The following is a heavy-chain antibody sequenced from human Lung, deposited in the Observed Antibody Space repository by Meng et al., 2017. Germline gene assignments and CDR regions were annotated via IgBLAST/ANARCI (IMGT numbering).Heavy chain of an antibody. CDR3: ARGTPGRSYSDF. D-gene: IGHD3-10*01. V-gene: IGHV1-18*04. Sequence: QVHPVQSGAEVKKPEASVKVSCKSSYYTFTGYGVSWVRQAPGQGLEWMAWLGAHDGDRSHAPRFQGRVTVTADRLTATSFMELRNLRYDDTAVYYCARGTPGRSYSDFWGQGTLVTVSS. CDR2: LGAHDGDR. CDR1: YYTFTGYG. J-gene: IGHJ4*02.